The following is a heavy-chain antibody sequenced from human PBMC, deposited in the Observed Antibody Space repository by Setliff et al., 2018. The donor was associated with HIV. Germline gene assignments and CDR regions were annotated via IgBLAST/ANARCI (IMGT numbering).Heavy chain of an antibody. J-gene: IGHJ5*02. D-gene: IGHD3-10*01. Sequence: SETLSLTCTVSGGSISSGYYYWSWIRQHPGKGLEWIGYIYYSGNPFYNPSLRSRVTISLDTSKNQFSLKLSSVTAADTAVYYCASEGFGVDHWGQGTLVTVSS. V-gene: IGHV4-31*03. CDR3: ASEGFGVDH. CDR1: GGSISSGYYY. CDR2: IYYSGNP.